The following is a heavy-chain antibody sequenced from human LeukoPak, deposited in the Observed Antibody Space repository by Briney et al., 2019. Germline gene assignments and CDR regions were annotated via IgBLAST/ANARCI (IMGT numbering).Heavy chain of an antibody. CDR3: AKTYDILYGMDV. V-gene: IGHV3-23*01. CDR1: GYTFTSYA. Sequence: PGGSLRLSCAASGYTFTSYAMSRVRQAPGKGLEWVSAISGSGGSTYYADSVKGRFTISRDNSKNTLYLQMNSLRAEDTAVYYCAKTYDILYGMDVWGKGTTVTVSS. J-gene: IGHJ6*04. CDR2: ISGSGGST. D-gene: IGHD3-9*01.